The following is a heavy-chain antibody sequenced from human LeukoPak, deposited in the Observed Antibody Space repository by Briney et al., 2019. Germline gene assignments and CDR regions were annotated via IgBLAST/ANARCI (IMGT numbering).Heavy chain of an antibody. CDR2: INHSGST. Sequence: PSETLSLTCAVYGGSFSGYYWSWIRQPPGKGLEWIGEINHSGSTNYNPSLKSRVTISVDTSKNQFSLKLSSVTAADTAVYYCASVRSHGSGSYPYWGQGTLVTVSS. CDR3: ASVRSHGSGSYPY. CDR1: GGSFSGYY. V-gene: IGHV4-34*01. D-gene: IGHD3-10*01. J-gene: IGHJ4*02.